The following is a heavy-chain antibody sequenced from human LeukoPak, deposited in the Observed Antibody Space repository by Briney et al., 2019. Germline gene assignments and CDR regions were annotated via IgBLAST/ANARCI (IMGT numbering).Heavy chain of an antibody. J-gene: IGHJ6*02. V-gene: IGHV4-59*01. D-gene: IGHD2-2*02. CDR1: GGSISSYY. Sequence: SETLSLTCTGSGGSISSYYWSWIRQPPGKGLAWIGYIYYSGSTNYNPSLKSRVTISVGTSKNQFSLKLSSVTAADTAVYYCARDPVYGSSTSCYTAGMDVWGQGTTVTVSS. CDR3: ARDPVYGSSTSCYTAGMDV. CDR2: IYYSGST.